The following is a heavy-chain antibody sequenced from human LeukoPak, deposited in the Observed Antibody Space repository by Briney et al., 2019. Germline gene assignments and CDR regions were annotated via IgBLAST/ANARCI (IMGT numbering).Heavy chain of an antibody. Sequence: PGGSLRLSCAASGFRFSGYEVNWVRQAPGKGLEWVSHITSGSTIHYADSVKGRFTISRDNAHNSLYLQMNSLRAEDTAVYYCARGFGYWGQGTLVTVSS. CDR3: ARGFGY. J-gene: IGHJ4*02. V-gene: IGHV3-48*03. CDR2: ITSGSTI. CDR1: GFRFSGYE.